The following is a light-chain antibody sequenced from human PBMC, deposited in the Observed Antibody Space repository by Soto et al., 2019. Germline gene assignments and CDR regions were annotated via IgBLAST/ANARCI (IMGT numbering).Light chain of an antibody. J-gene: IGLJ3*02. V-gene: IGLV1-47*01. Sequence: QSVLTQPPSASGTPGQRVTISCSGSTSNIGSNYVYWYQQLPGTAPKLLIYRNNQRPSGVPDRFSGSKSGNTASLTVSGLQAADEADYFCSSFAGNNNLVFGGGTKLTVL. CDR1: TSNIGSNY. CDR3: SSFAGNNNLV. CDR2: RNN.